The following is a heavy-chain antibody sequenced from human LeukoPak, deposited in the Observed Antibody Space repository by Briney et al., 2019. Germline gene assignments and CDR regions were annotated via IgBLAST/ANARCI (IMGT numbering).Heavy chain of an antibody. Sequence: GGSLRLSCAASGFTVSSNYMSWVRQAPGKGLEWVGRIKNKIDGGTTDYAAPVKGRFTISRDDSKNTLNLQMNSLKTEDTAVYYCTTGIRGDWGQGTLVTVSS. CDR1: GFTVSSNY. D-gene: IGHD3-10*01. CDR2: IKNKIDGGTT. CDR3: TTGIRGD. V-gene: IGHV3-15*01. J-gene: IGHJ4*02.